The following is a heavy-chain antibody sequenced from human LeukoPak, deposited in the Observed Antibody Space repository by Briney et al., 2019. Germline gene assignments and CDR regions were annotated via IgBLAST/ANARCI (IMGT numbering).Heavy chain of an antibody. D-gene: IGHD6-13*01. Sequence: AASVKVSCKASGYTFTGYYMHWVRQAPGQGLRWMGWINPNSGGTNYAQKFQGRVTMTRDTSISTAYMELSRLRSDDTAVYYCARGAGIAAAGTRGDYWGQGTLVTVSS. J-gene: IGHJ4*02. CDR1: GYTFTGYY. CDR2: INPNSGGT. V-gene: IGHV1-2*02. CDR3: ARGAGIAAAGTRGDY.